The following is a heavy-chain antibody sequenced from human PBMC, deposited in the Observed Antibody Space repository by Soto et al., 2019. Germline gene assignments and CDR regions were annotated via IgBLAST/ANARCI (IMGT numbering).Heavy chain of an antibody. Sequence: QVQLQESGPGLVKPSQTLSLTCTVSGGSISSGDYFWSWIRQSPGKGLEWIGYISSIGSTYYNLSLKSRVSVSRDTSKNQFSLKLSSVTTTDTAVYYCARGLVIRPYYYHGMDVWGQGTTVTVSS. CDR1: GGSISSGDYF. CDR3: ARGLVIRPYYYHGMDV. J-gene: IGHJ6*02. CDR2: ISSIGST. V-gene: IGHV4-30-4*01. D-gene: IGHD3-9*01.